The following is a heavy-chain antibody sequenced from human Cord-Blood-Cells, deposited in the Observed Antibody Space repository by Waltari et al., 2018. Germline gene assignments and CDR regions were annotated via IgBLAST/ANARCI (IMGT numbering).Heavy chain of an antibody. CDR2: IYYSGST. CDR1: GGSISSYY. V-gene: IGHV4-59*08. Sequence: QVQLQESGPGLVKPSETLSLTCTVSGGSISSYYWSWIRQPPGKGLEWIGYIYYSGSTNHNPSLKSRVTRSVDTSKNQFSLKLSSVTAADTAVYYCARHEGSYDFWSGYDYWGQGTLVTVSS. J-gene: IGHJ4*02. D-gene: IGHD3-3*01. CDR3: ARHEGSYDFWSGYDY.